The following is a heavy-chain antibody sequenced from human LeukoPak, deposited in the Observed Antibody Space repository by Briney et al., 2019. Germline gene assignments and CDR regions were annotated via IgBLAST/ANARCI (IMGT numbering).Heavy chain of an antibody. V-gene: IGHV3-23*01. J-gene: IGHJ4*02. D-gene: IGHD4-17*01. CDR2: ISGSGGST. Sequence: PGGSLRLSCAASGFTFSSYAMSWVRQAPGKGLEWVSGISGSGGSTYCADSVKGRLTISRDNSKNTLYLQMNSLGAEDTAVYYCAKVRPLSPTAPDNDYGPPGGYWGQGTLVTVSS. CDR1: GFTFSSYA. CDR3: AKVRPLSPTAPDNDYGPPGGY.